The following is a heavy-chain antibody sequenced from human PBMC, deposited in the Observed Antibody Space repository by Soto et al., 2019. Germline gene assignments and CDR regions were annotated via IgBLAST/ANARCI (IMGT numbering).Heavy chain of an antibody. Sequence: QVQLVESGGGVVQPGRSLRLSCAASGFTFSSYGMHWVRQAPGKGLEWVAVISYDGSNKYYADSVKGRFTISRDNSKNTLYLQMNGLRAEDTAVYYCAKEAYSSGWYRGSWGQGTLVTVSS. CDR2: ISYDGSNK. D-gene: IGHD6-19*01. V-gene: IGHV3-30*18. J-gene: IGHJ5*02. CDR1: GFTFSSYG. CDR3: AKEAYSSGWYRGS.